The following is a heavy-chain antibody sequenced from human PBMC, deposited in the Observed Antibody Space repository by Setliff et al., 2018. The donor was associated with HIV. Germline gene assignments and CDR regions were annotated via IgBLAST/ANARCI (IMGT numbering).Heavy chain of an antibody. D-gene: IGHD6-13*01. CDR2: IYHTGST. V-gene: IGHV4-38-2*01. Sequence: PSETLSLTCGVSGYSISSGYYWGWVRQPPGKGLEWIGSIYHTGSTYYNPSLKGRVTISVDTSKNQFSLKLTSLTAADTAVYYCARIDSEAADTNYWGQGTLVTVSS. CDR1: GYSISSGYY. CDR3: ARIDSEAADTNY. J-gene: IGHJ4*02.